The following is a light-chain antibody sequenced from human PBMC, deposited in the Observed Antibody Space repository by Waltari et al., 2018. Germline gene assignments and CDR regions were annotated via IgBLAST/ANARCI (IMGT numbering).Light chain of an antibody. CDR3: QQYNDWPPWT. V-gene: IGKV3-15*01. J-gene: IGKJ1*01. CDR1: QSVTSN. Sequence: EIVMTQSPASLSLSPGERATLSCRASQSVTSNLAWYQQKPGQAPRLLIYGASTRAAGIPVRFSGSGSGTEFTLTVSGLQSEDFAFYYCQQYNDWPPWTFGQGTKVEIK. CDR2: GAS.